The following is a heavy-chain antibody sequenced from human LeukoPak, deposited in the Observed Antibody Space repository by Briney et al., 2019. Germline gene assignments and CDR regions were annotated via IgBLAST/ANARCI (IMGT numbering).Heavy chain of an antibody. D-gene: IGHD3-22*01. CDR3: ARYYYDSSGYRSYFDY. J-gene: IGHJ4*02. V-gene: IGHV1-69*06. CDR1: GGTFSSYA. CDR2: IIPIFGTA. Sequence: ASVKVSCKASGGTFSSYAISWVRQAPGQGLEWMGGIIPIFGTANYAQKFQGRVTITADKSTSTAYMELSSLRSEDTAVYYCARYYYDSSGYRSYFDYWGQGTLVTVSS.